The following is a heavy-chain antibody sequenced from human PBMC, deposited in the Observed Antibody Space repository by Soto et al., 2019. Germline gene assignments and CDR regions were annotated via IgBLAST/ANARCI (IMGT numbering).Heavy chain of an antibody. D-gene: IGHD3-3*01. Sequence: GSLRLSCAASGFTFSSYIMNWVRQAPGKGLEWVSYISSSGSTIYYADSVRGRFTISRDNAKNSLYLQMNSLRAEDTAVYYWAREIRFLEWLNYNWFDPWGQGT. CDR2: ISSSGSTI. J-gene: IGHJ5*02. CDR1: GFTFSSYI. V-gene: IGHV3-48*04. CDR3: AREIRFLEWLNYNWFDP.